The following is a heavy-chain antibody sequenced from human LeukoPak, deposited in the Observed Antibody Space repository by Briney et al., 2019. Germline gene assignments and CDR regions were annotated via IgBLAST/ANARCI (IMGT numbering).Heavy chain of an antibody. Sequence: LGGSLRLSCAASGLTFISYWMHWGRQAPGKGLVWVSRINSGGSSTSYADSVKGRCTISRDNAKNTLYLQMNSLRAEDTAVYYCAREWCSSTSCWENFDYWGQGTLVTVSS. CDR2: INSGGSST. CDR3: AREWCSSTSCWENFDY. J-gene: IGHJ4*02. D-gene: IGHD2-2*01. CDR1: GLTFISYW. V-gene: IGHV3-74*01.